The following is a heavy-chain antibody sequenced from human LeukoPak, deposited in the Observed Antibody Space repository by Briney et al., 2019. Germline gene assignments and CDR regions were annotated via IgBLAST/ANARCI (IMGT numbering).Heavy chain of an antibody. J-gene: IGHJ4*02. CDR3: ARDPRPSVAGLDY. D-gene: IGHD6-19*01. CDR2: IYHSGST. V-gene: IGHV4-34*01. CDR1: GGSFSGYY. Sequence: SETLSLTCAVYGGSFSGYYWSWIRQPPGKGLEWIGEIYHSGSTNYNPSLKSRVTISVDKSKNQFSLKLSSVTAADTAVYYCARDPRPSVAGLDYWGQGTLVTVSS.